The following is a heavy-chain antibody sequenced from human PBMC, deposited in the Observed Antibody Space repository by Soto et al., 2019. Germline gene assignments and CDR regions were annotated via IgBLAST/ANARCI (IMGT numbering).Heavy chain of an antibody. CDR3: ARGWDANS. J-gene: IGHJ4*02. D-gene: IGHD6-19*01. Sequence: QVLMHESGPGLVKPSETLSLTCTVSGASVSSGNQYWSWIRQPPGKRLEWIGFIYNSVITNYSPCLKSRVSISADTSRNQFSLKMSSVTAADTAVYYCARGWDANSWGQGALVTVSS. CDR1: GASVSSGNQY. V-gene: IGHV4-61*01. CDR2: IYNSVIT.